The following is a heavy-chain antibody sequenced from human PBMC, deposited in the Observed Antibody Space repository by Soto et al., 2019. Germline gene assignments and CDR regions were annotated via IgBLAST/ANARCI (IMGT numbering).Heavy chain of an antibody. D-gene: IGHD6-19*01. CDR3: ATDPKSSGWSHNWFDP. Sequence: PXGWLRRSCSASGCTFSHYAMSWVRQGPGKGLEWVSLLSASGDSTYYADSVKGRFTISRDNSKNTLYLQMNSLRAEDTAIYYCATDPKSSGWSHNWFDPWGQGTLVTVSS. CDR1: GCTFSHYA. CDR2: LSASGDST. V-gene: IGHV3-23*01. J-gene: IGHJ5*02.